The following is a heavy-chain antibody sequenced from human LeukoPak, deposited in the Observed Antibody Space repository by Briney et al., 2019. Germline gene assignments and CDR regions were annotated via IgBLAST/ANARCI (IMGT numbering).Heavy chain of an antibody. J-gene: IGHJ5*02. V-gene: IGHV3-23*01. CDR3: AKDLRAFYYDSSGRNHSWFDP. D-gene: IGHD3-22*01. CDR2: ISGSGGST. CDR1: GFTFSSYA. Sequence: GGSLRLSCAASGFTFSSYAMSWVRQAPGKGLEWVSAISGSGGSTHYADSAKGRFTISRDNSKNTLYLQMNSLRAEDTAVYYCAKDLRAFYYDSSGRNHSWFDPWGQGTLVTVSS.